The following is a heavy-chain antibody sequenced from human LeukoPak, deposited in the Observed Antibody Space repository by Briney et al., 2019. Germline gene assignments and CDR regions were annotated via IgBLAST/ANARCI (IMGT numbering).Heavy chain of an antibody. CDR3: ARGSGGDGSGSL. V-gene: IGHV4-61*10. CDR1: GGSISSNNHY. Sequence: PSETLSLTCTVSGGSISSNNHYWGWIRQPAGKGLEWIGYIYYSVISDYNPSLKSRFTMSVDMSTKQISLNLNSVTAADTAVYYCARGSGGDGSGSLWGQGTLVTVSS. D-gene: IGHD3-10*01. J-gene: IGHJ4*02. CDR2: IYYSVIS.